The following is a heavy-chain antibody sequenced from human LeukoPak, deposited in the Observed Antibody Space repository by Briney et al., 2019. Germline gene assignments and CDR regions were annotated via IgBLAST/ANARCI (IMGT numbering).Heavy chain of an antibody. D-gene: IGHD2-21*02. CDR3: ETGVYCGGDCYHDY. J-gene: IGHJ4*02. CDR2: IYYSGST. Sequence: SETLSLTCTVSGGSISSSSYYWGWIRQPPGKGLEWIGSIYYSGSTYYNPSLKSRVTISVDTSKNQFSLKLSSVTAADTAVYYCETGVYCGGDCYHDYWGQGTLVTVSS. V-gene: IGHV4-39*01. CDR1: GGSISSSSYY.